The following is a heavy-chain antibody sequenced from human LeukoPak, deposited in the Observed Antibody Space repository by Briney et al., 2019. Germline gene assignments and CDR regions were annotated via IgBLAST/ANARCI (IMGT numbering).Heavy chain of an antibody. D-gene: IGHD2-21*02. Sequence: GGSLRLSCAASGFTFSNYAMSWLRQAPGKGLEWVSAISGSGDKTYYADSVRGRFAISRDNSKITLYLQMNSLRAEDAAVYYCAKEWIGGRPLVVVAVHWGQGTLVTVSS. CDR2: ISGSGDKT. J-gene: IGHJ4*02. CDR3: AKEWIGGRPLVVVAVH. V-gene: IGHV3-23*01. CDR1: GFTFSNYA.